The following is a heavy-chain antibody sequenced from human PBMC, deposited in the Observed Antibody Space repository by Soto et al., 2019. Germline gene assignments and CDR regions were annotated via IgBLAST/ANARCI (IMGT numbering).Heavy chain of an antibody. CDR1: GYTFSTYW. D-gene: IGHD3-10*01. CDR2: INPESTTI. V-gene: IGHV3-74*01. CDR3: TRDTYGPYDR. Sequence: EVQLVESGGGTVQPGGSLRLSCAASGYTFSTYWMHWVRQAPGKGLVWVSRINPESTTINYADSVRGRFTISRDNAKNTLSLQMNSLRAEDTAVYYCTRDTYGPYDRWGQGTLVTVSP. J-gene: IGHJ5*02.